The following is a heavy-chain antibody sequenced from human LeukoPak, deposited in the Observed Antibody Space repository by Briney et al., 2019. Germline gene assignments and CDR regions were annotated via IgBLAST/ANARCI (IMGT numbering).Heavy chain of an antibody. V-gene: IGHV3-48*01. D-gene: IGHD2-2*01. CDR1: GFTFSDYS. Sequence: PVGSPRPSCAASGFTFSDYSMNRVRQAPGTGLEWISYVGISSGNTKYADSVKGRFTISGDKAKNSLYLQMNSLRVEDTAVYYCARDTKYAFDNWGQGTLVTVSS. CDR3: ARDTKYAFDN. CDR2: VGISSGNT. J-gene: IGHJ4*02.